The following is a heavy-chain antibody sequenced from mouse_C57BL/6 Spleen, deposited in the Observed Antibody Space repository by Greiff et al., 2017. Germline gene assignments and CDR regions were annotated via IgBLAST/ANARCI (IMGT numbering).Heavy chain of an antibody. Sequence: QVQLKQPGAELVKPGASVKLSCKASGYTFTSYWMQWVKQRPGQGLEWIGEIDPSDSYTNYNQKFKGKATLTVDTSCSTAYMQLSSLTSEDSAVYYCARVLRSFDYWGQGTTLTVSS. CDR2: IDPSDSYT. V-gene: IGHV1-50*01. CDR3: ARVLRSFDY. J-gene: IGHJ2*01. D-gene: IGHD1-1*01. CDR1: GYTFTSYW.